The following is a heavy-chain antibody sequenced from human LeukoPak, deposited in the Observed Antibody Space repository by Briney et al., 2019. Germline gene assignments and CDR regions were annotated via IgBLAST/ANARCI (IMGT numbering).Heavy chain of an antibody. CDR2: IYTSGST. D-gene: IGHD3-22*01. Sequence: PSQTLSLTCTVSGGSISSGSYYWSWIRQPAGKGLEWIGRIYTSGSTNYNPSLKSRVTISVDTSKNQFSLKLSSVTAADTAVYYCARRVPPGDSSGYTDYYFDYWGQGTLVTVSS. CDR3: ARRVPPGDSSGYTDYYFDY. J-gene: IGHJ4*02. V-gene: IGHV4-61*02. CDR1: GGSISSGSYY.